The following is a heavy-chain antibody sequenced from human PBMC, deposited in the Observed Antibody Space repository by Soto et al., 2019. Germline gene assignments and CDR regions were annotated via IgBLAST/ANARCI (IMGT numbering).Heavy chain of an antibody. CDR3: TPWLTAHFDY. D-gene: IGHD2-21*02. CDR2: SSDRRTGNT. J-gene: IGHJ4*02. CDR1: GFTFSSYT. Sequence: PGGSLRLSCAASGFTFSSYTLNWVRRAPGKGLEWVATSSDRRTGNTHYSDSVRGRFTLSRDYSRNILFLQMDSLRADDTALYYWTPWLTAHFDYWGRGTQVTVSS. V-gene: IGHV3-23*01.